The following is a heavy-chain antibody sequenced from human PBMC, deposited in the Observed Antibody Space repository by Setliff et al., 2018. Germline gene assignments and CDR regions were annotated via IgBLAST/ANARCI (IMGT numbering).Heavy chain of an antibody. CDR1: GYTFTSYG. Sequence: ASVKVSCKASGYTFTSYGISWVRQAPGQGLEWMGWISAYNGNTNYAQKLQGRVTMTTDTSTSTAYMELRSLSSDDTAVYYCARVGVYYYDSSGYHRSPYYYYYGMDVWGQGTTVTVSS. CDR3: ARVGVYYYDSSGYHRSPYYYYYGMDV. J-gene: IGHJ6*02. D-gene: IGHD3-22*01. CDR2: ISAYNGNT. V-gene: IGHV1-18*01.